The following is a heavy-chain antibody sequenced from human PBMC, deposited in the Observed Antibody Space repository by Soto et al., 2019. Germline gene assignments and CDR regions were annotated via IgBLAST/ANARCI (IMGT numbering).Heavy chain of an antibody. J-gene: IGHJ6*02. D-gene: IGHD1-26*01. CDR1: GGSINSYY. Sequence: QVQLQESGPGLVKPSETLSLTCTVSGGSINSYYWNWIRQPPGKGLEWIGYIYYSGSTNYNPSLTSRVTISVDTSKNQFSLKLSSVTAADTAVYYCARWGGGMDVWGQGTTVTVSS. V-gene: IGHV4-59*01. CDR3: ARWGGGMDV. CDR2: IYYSGST.